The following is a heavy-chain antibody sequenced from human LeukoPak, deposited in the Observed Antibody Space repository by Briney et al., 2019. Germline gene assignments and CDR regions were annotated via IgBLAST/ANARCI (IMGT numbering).Heavy chain of an antibody. Sequence: PGGSLRLSCAASGFTFTSYGMHWVRQPPGKGLEWVAFMREDGSDIYYADSVKGRFTISRDNSKNTLYLQMNSLRPEDTAVYYCANDETWSFDYWGQGTLVTVSS. V-gene: IGHV3-30*02. CDR3: ANDETWSFDY. CDR1: GFTFTSYG. CDR2: MREDGSDI. J-gene: IGHJ4*02.